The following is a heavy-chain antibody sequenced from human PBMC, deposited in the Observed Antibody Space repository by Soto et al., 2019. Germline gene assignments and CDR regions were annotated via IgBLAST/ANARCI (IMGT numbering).Heavy chain of an antibody. J-gene: IGHJ4*02. CDR2: IWYDGVHK. CDR3: VRGPYLRPAGRLAYLHY. V-gene: IGHV3-33*08. CDR1: GFSFRSYA. D-gene: IGHD2-2*01. Sequence: AGSLRLSCAASGFSFRSYAIHWVRHAPGKGLEWVAAIWYDGVHKYHADSVKGRFTISRDNSNNTLYLQMNSLKAEDTAVSYCVRGPYLRPAGRLAYLHYWGPGTLVTVSS.